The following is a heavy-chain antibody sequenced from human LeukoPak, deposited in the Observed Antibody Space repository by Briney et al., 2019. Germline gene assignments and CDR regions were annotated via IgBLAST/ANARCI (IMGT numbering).Heavy chain of an antibody. CDR3: ARDPPRLPRNTAMLSIRTNYDY. CDR2: INHSGST. D-gene: IGHD5-18*01. Sequence: SETLSLTCAVYGGSFSGYYWSWIRQPPGKGLEWIGEINHSGSTNYNPSLKSRVTISVDTSKNQFSLKLSSVTAADTAVYYCARDPPRLPRNTAMLSIRTNYDYWGQGTLVTVSS. CDR1: GGSFSGYY. J-gene: IGHJ4*02. V-gene: IGHV4-34*01.